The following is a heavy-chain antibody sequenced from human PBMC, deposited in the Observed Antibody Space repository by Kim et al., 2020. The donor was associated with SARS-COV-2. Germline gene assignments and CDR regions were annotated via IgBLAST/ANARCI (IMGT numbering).Heavy chain of an antibody. V-gene: IGHV4-34*01. D-gene: IGHD2-15*01. J-gene: IGHJ4*02. CDR1: GGSFSGYY. Sequence: SETLSLTCAVYGGSFSGYYWSWIRQPPGKGLEWIGEINHSGSTNYNPSLKSRVTISVDTSKNQFSLKLSSVTAADTAVYYCARAHGGWWPYCSGGSCYSKPYYFDYWGQGTLVTVSS. CDR3: ARAHGGWWPYCSGGSCYSKPYYFDY. CDR2: INHSGST.